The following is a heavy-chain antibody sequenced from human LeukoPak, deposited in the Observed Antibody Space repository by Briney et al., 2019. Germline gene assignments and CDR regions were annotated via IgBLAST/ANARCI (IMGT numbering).Heavy chain of an antibody. J-gene: IGHJ4*02. CDR3: AKDVGGDGDYFDY. CDR2: LSGSGSST. Sequence: GGSLRLSCAASGLTFSSYAMCWVRQAPGKGLEWVSTLSGSGSSTFYADSVKGRFTISRDNSKNTLYLQMNSLRAEDTAVFYCAKDVGGDGDYFDYWGQGTLVTVSS. D-gene: IGHD3-16*01. V-gene: IGHV3-23*01. CDR1: GLTFSSYA.